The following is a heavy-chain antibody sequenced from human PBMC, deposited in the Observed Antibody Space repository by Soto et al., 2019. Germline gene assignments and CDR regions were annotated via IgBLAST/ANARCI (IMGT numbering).Heavy chain of an antibody. CDR3: ARGKITIFGVVRNEYFQH. D-gene: IGHD3-3*01. V-gene: IGHV4-34*01. CDR2: INHSGST. CDR1: GGSFSGYY. Sequence: SETLSLTCAVYGGSFSGYYLSWIRQPPGKGLEWIGEINHSGSTNYNPSLKSRVTISVDTSKNQFSLKLSSVTAADTAVYYCARGKITIFGVVRNEYFQHWGQGTLVTVSS. J-gene: IGHJ1*01.